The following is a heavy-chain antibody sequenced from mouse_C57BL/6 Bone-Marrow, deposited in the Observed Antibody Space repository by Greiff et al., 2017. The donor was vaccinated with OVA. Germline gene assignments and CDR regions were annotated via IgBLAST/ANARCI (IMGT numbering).Heavy chain of an antibody. CDR1: GYTFTSYW. D-gene: IGHD2-5*01. Sequence: QVQLQQPGAELVKPGASVKMSCKASGYTFTSYWITWVKQRPGQGLEWIGDIYPGSGSTNYNEKYKSKATLTVDTSSSTAYMQLSSLTSEASAVYYCAGGGYYSNFAWFAYWGQGTLVTVSA. V-gene: IGHV1-55*01. CDR2: IYPGSGST. J-gene: IGHJ3*01. CDR3: AGGGYYSNFAWFAY.